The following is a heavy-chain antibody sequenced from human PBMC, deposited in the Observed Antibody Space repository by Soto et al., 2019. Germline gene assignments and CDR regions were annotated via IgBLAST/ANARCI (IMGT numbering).Heavy chain of an antibody. CDR3: AKDAPRRSGWFHFDY. D-gene: IGHD6-19*01. CDR1: GFTFSSYD. J-gene: IGHJ4*02. Sequence: LRLSCAASGFTFSSYDMCWVRQAPGKGLEWVSGISNSGDRTYYADPVKGRFTISRDNSKNTLYLQMNSLRAEDTAVYYCAKDAPRRSGWFHFDYWGQGTLVTVSS. V-gene: IGHV3-23*01. CDR2: ISNSGDRT.